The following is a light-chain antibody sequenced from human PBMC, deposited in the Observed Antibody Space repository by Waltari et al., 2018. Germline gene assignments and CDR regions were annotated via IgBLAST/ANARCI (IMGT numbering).Light chain of an antibody. CDR3: CSSSGGGTWV. Sequence: QSALTQPASMSGSPGQSITISCTSTTTASVSWYQHLPGKAPRLLIYEGSKRPSGLSGRFSGSQSGNTASLTISGLEFDDQATYYCCSSSGGGTWVFGGGTELAVL. V-gene: IGLV2-23*01. CDR1: TTAS. CDR2: EGS. J-gene: IGLJ3*02.